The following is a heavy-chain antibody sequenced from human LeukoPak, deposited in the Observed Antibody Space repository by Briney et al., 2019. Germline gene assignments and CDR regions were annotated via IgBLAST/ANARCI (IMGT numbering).Heavy chain of an antibody. D-gene: IGHD3-10*01. Sequence: GGSLRLSCAASGFTVSSNYMSWVRQAPGKGLEWVSVIYSGGSTYYADSVKGRFTISRDNSKNTLYLQMNSLRAEDTAVYYCAKQAEAGSKYYFDYWGQGTLVTVSS. CDR3: AKQAEAGSKYYFDY. CDR1: GFTVSSNY. J-gene: IGHJ4*02. V-gene: IGHV3-66*04. CDR2: IYSGGST.